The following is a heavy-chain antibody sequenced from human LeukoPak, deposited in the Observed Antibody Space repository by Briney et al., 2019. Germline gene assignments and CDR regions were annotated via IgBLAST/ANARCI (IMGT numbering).Heavy chain of an antibody. CDR3: ARERPDRAGFDY. J-gene: IGHJ4*02. CDR1: EFTFSSYG. V-gene: IGHV3-30*02. Sequence: GGSLRLSCAASEFTFSSYGMHWVRQAPGKGLEWVAFIRSDGNNKYYADSVKGRFTISRDNSKNTLYLQMNSLRAEDTAAYYCARERPDRAGFDYWGQGTLVTVSS. CDR2: IRSDGNNK.